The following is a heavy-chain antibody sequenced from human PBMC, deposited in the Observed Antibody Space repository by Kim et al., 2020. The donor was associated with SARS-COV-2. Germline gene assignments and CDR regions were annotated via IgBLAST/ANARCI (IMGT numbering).Heavy chain of an antibody. D-gene: IGHD2-2*01. V-gene: IGHV1-18*04. CDR1: GYTFTSYG. Sequence: ASVKVSCKASGYTFTSYGISWVRQAPGQGLEWMGWISAYNGNTNYAQKLQGRVTMTTDTSTSTAYMELRSLRSDDTAVYYCARDHFLVPADLFDYWGQGTLVTVSS. CDR3: ARDHFLVPADLFDY. CDR2: ISAYNGNT. J-gene: IGHJ4*02.